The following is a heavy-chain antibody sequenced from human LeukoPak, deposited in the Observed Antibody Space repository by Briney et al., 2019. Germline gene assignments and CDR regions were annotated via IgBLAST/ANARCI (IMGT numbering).Heavy chain of an antibody. Sequence: EASVKVSCKASGGTFNSYAISWVRQAPGQGLEWMGWINPNSGGTNYAQKFQGRVTMTRDTSISTAYMELSRLRSDDTAVYYCAPYLEPHDAFDIWGQGTMVTVSS. CDR3: APYLEPHDAFDI. V-gene: IGHV1-2*02. D-gene: IGHD1-20*01. CDR2: INPNSGGT. CDR1: GGTFNSYA. J-gene: IGHJ3*02.